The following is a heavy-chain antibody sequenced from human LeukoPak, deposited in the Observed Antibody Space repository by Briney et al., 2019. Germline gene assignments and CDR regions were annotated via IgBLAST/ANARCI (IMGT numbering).Heavy chain of an antibody. V-gene: IGHV3-30*03. J-gene: IGHJ6*03. D-gene: IGHD2-2*02. Sequence: PGGSLRLSCAASGFTFSSYGMHWVRQAPGKGLEWVAVISYDGSNKYYADSVKGRFTISRDNSKNTLYLQMNSLRAEDTAVYYCARLYCSSTSCHTLHYYYMDVWGKGTTVTVSS. CDR1: GFTFSSYG. CDR3: ARLYCSSTSCHTLHYYYMDV. CDR2: ISYDGSNK.